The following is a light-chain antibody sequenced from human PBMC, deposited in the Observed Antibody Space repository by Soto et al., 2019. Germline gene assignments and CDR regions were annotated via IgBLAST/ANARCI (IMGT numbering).Light chain of an antibody. Sequence: IQLTQSPSSLSASVGDRVTITCRASQGISSYFAWYQQKPGKAPKVLIYAASTLQNGVPPRFSGSGSGTEFTLPISSLQPEDFATYYCQQLNAYPYTFGQGTQLESK. CDR2: AAS. V-gene: IGKV1-9*01. CDR1: QGISSY. J-gene: IGKJ2*01. CDR3: QQLNAYPYT.